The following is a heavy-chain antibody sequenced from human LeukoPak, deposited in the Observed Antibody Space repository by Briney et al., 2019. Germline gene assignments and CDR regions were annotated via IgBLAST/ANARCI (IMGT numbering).Heavy chain of an antibody. CDR1: GGSISSYY. CDR3: ARHRLLYYYDSSGAPQNFFDY. Sequence: SETLSLTCTVSGGSISSYYWSWIRQPAGKGLEWIGRIYTSGSTNYNPSLKGRVTMSVDTSKNQFSLKLSSVTAADTAVYYCARHRLLYYYDSSGAPQNFFDYWGQGTLVTVSS. CDR2: IYTSGST. V-gene: IGHV4-4*07. J-gene: IGHJ4*02. D-gene: IGHD3-22*01.